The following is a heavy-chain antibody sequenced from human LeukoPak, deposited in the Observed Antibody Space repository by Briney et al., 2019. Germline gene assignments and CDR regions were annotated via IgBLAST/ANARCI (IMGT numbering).Heavy chain of an antibody. CDR1: GGTFSRYA. CDR2: IIPIFGTA. CDR3: ARELIVAVPAPTWGRYIDV. V-gene: IGHV1-69*05. J-gene: IGHJ6*03. D-gene: IGHD2-2*01. Sequence: SVKVSCKASGGTFSRYAISWVRQAPGQGLEWMGGIIPIFGTANYAQKFQGRVTITTDESTSTAYMELSSLKSEDTAGYYCARELIVAVPAPTWGRYIDVWGKGTTVTVSS.